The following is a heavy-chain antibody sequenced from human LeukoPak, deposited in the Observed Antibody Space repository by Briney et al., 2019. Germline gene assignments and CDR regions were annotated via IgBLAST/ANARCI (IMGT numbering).Heavy chain of an antibody. CDR3: ARDLYYYDSSGYFLGTGYFDY. Sequence: GGSLRLSCAASGFTFSTYAMHWVRQAPGKGLQWVALISYDGSIKHYADSVKGRFTISRDNSKNTLYLQMNSLRAEDTAVYYCARDLYYYDSSGYFLGTGYFDYWGQGTLVTVSS. CDR1: GFTFSTYA. CDR2: ISYDGSIK. V-gene: IGHV3-30*04. D-gene: IGHD3-22*01. J-gene: IGHJ4*02.